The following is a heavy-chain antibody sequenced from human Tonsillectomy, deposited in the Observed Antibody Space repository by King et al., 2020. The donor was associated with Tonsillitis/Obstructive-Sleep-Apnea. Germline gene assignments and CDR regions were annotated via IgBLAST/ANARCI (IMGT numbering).Heavy chain of an antibody. CDR1: GYSFTSYW. CDR2: IDPSDSYT. CDR3: AILGYCISVVSHY. D-gene: IGHD2-2*01. Sequence: VQLVESGAEVKKPGESLRISCKGSGYSFTSYWITWVRQMPGKGLEWMGRIDPSDSYTNYSPSFQGHVTISADKSISTAYLQWSSLKASDTAIYSCAILGYCISVVSHYWGQGSLVTVSS. V-gene: IGHV5-10-1*01. J-gene: IGHJ4*02.